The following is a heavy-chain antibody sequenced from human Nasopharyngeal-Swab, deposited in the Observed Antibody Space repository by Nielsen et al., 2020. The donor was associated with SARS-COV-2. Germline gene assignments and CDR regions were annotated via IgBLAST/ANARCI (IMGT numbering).Heavy chain of an antibody. J-gene: IGHJ3*02. D-gene: IGHD3-22*01. CDR1: GFTLGVYA. Sequence: GESLKISCSCCGFTLGVYAMSWDRQAPGKGLEWVGFIRSKAYGWTTEYAASVKGRLTNSRDDCKSIAYLQMNNLKTEDTAVYYCTFDSSGYYRHDAFDIWGQGTMVTVSS. CDR2: IRSKAYGWTT. V-gene: IGHV3-49*04. CDR3: TFDSSGYYRHDAFDI.